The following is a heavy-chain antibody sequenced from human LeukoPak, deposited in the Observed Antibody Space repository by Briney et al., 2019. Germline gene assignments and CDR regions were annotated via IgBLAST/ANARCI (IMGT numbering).Heavy chain of an antibody. D-gene: IGHD6-19*01. J-gene: IGHJ4*02. Sequence: SETLSLTCTVSGGSISSYYWSWIRQPPGKGLEWIGYIYYSGSTNYNPSLKSRVTTSVDTSKNQFSLKLSSVTAANTAVYYCARRYSSGWGYFDYWGQGTLVTVSS. CDR2: IYYSGST. CDR1: GGSISSYY. V-gene: IGHV4-59*01. CDR3: ARRYSSGWGYFDY.